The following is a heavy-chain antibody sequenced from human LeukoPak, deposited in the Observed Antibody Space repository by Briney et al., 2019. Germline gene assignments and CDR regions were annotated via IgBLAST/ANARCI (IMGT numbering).Heavy chain of an antibody. V-gene: IGHV4-39*07. CDR1: GGTISSSSYY. J-gene: IGHJ4*02. CDR3: AGLVGRYSSGLYYYYFDY. D-gene: IGHD3-22*01. Sequence: SETLSLTCTVSGGTISSSSYYWGWIRQPPGKGLEWIGEMYLSGTTHSNPSVKSRVTISIDKSKNQFFLNLSSVTAADTAVYYCAGLVGRYSSGLYYYYFDYWGQGTLVTVSS. CDR2: MYLSGTT.